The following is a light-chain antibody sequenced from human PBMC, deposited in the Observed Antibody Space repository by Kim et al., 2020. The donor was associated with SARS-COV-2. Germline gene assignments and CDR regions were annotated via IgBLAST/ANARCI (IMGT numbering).Light chain of an antibody. CDR2: EVS. J-gene: IGLJ1*01. V-gene: IGLV2-8*01. CDR1: AGDVSSYNY. Sequence: GQSVTISCTGTAGDVSSYNYVSWYQQHPGEAPKLMIYEVSKRPSGVPDRFSGSKSGNTASLTVSGLQAEDEADYFCSAYAGNDNLVFGTGTKVTVL. CDR3: SAYAGNDNLV.